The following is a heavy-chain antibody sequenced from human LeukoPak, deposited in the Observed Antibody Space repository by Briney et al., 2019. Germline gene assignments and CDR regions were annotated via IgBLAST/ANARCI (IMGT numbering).Heavy chain of an antibody. CDR2: IWYDGSNK. D-gene: IGHD3-10*01. V-gene: IGHV3-33*01. CDR1: GFTFSSYG. Sequence: GGSLRLSCAASGFTFSSYGMHWVRQAPGKGLEWVAVIWYDGSNKYYADSVKGRFTISRDNSKNTLYLQMNSLRAEDTAVYYCARDPMVRGVIITYYFDYWGQGTLVTVSP. J-gene: IGHJ4*02. CDR3: ARDPMVRGVIITYYFDY.